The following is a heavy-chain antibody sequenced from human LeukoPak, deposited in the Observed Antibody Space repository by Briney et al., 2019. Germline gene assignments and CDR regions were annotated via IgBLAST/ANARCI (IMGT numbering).Heavy chain of an antibody. J-gene: IGHJ6*02. Sequence: GRSLRLSCAASGFTFSSYAMHWVRQAPGKGLEWVAVISYDGSNKYYADSVKGRFTISRDNSKNTLYLQMNSLRAEDTAVYYCARALAVAGTYYYYGMDVWGQGTTATVSS. CDR1: GFTFSSYA. CDR3: ARALAVAGTYYYYGMDV. CDR2: ISYDGSNK. V-gene: IGHV3-30*04. D-gene: IGHD6-19*01.